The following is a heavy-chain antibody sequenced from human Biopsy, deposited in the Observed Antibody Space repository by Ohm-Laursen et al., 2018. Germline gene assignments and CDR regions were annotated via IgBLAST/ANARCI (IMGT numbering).Heavy chain of an antibody. CDR1: GGSMTGYE. D-gene: IGHD1-26*01. Sequence: SETLSLTWRVSGGSMTGYEWSWIRLAPGKGLEWIGYIYYSGGTKYNPSLASRVTFSVDMSKSQLSLKLYSVTAADTAVYYCARVEAGTYDALDIWGQGTLVAVSA. CDR2: IYYSGGT. V-gene: IGHV4-59*01. CDR3: ARVEAGTYDALDI. J-gene: IGHJ3*02.